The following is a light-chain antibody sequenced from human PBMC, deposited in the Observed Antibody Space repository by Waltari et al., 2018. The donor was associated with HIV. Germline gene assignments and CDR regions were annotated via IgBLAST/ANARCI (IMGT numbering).Light chain of an antibody. CDR1: QTVHSN. J-gene: IGKJ2*01. CDR2: AAS. CDR3: QQYHKWPET. V-gene: IGKV3-15*01. Sequence: EILMTQSPATLSVSPGGGGTLSCRASQTVHSNLAWFQQKPGQAPRLLIYAASTRATDIPDRFSASGSGTEFTPTISSLQSEDFAVYFCQQYHKWPETFGQGTKLEIK.